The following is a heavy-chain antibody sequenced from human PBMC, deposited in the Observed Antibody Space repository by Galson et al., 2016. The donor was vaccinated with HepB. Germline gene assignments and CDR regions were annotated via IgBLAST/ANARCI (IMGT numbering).Heavy chain of an antibody. CDR2: LSFDGSAR. D-gene: IGHD6-13*01. CDR3: AKGFSSSFAGNFDS. V-gene: IGHV3-74*01. J-gene: IGHJ4*02. CDR1: GFRFSSVW. Sequence: SLRLSCAASGFRFSSVWMHWVRQAPGKGLVWVSGLSFDGSARRYADSVKSRFTISRDNAKNTLYLEMTSLATEDTAIYFCAKGFSSSFAGNFDSWGQGALVTVSS.